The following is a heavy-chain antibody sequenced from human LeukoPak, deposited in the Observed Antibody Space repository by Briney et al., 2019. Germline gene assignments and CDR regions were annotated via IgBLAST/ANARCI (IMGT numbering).Heavy chain of an antibody. Sequence: SGTLSLTCTVSGGSISSSSYYWGWIRQPPGKGLEWIGSIYYSGSTYYNPSLKSRVTISVDTSKNQFSLKLSSVTAADTAVYYCASFPSRTVPNYYYYMDVWGKGTTVTVSS. J-gene: IGHJ6*03. V-gene: IGHV4-39*07. CDR3: ASFPSRTVPNYYYYMDV. CDR2: IYYSGST. D-gene: IGHD4-11*01. CDR1: GGSISSSSYY.